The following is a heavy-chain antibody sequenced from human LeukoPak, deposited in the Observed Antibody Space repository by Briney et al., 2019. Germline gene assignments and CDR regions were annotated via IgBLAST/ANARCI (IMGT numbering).Heavy chain of an antibody. V-gene: IGHV3-74*01. CDR2: ISSDGTTT. CDR1: GVTITNYW. Sequence: GGSLRLSCAASGVTITNYWMHWVRQAPGQGLVWVSRISSDGTTTNYADSVRGRFTISRDNAKNMLYLQMNSLRAEDTAIYYCVVIVLGWGQGTLVTVSS. J-gene: IGHJ4*02. D-gene: IGHD2-8*02. CDR3: VVIVLG.